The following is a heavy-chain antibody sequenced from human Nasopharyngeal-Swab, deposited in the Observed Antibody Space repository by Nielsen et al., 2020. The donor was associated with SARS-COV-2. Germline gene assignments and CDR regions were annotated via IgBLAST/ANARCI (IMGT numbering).Heavy chain of an antibody. CDR2: IYSGGSST. D-gene: IGHD1-26*01. Sequence: GGSLGLPWEASDSTFGSYAMGWAGQAPGKGLEWVSVIYSGGSSTYYADSVKGRFTISRDNSKNTLYLQMNSLRAEDTAVYYCAKDQGSYYDYWGQGTLVTVSS. CDR1: DSTFGSYA. V-gene: IGHV3-23*03. CDR3: AKDQGSYYDY. J-gene: IGHJ4*02.